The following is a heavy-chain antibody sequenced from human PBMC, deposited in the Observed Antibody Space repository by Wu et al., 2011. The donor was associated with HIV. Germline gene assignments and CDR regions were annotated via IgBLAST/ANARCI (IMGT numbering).Heavy chain of an antibody. Sequence: QVQLVQSGAEVKKPGASVKVSCKASGYTFTGYYMLWVRQAPGQGLEWMGWINPNSDGTNYAQKFQGRVTMTRDTSISTAYLELSNLRSEDTAVYYCARRRTPFDPWGQGTLVTVSS. CDR1: GYTFTGYY. V-gene: IGHV1-2*02. CDR3: ARRRTPFDP. J-gene: IGHJ5*02. CDR2: INPNSDGT.